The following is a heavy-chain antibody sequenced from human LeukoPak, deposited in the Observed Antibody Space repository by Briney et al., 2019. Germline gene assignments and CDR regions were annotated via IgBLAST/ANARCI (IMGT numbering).Heavy chain of an antibody. J-gene: IGHJ3*01. Sequence: TGGSLRLSCEASGFSLSNHWMHWVRQAPGKGLVWVAHIDPDGSVATYGDSVKGRFTISRDNTKNTLYLQMDRRRAEDTAVYYCARELGRGGSAFDVWGQGTMVTVSS. CDR1: GFSLSNHW. V-gene: IGHV3-74*01. D-gene: IGHD3-16*01. CDR3: ARELGRGGSAFDV. CDR2: IDPDGSVA.